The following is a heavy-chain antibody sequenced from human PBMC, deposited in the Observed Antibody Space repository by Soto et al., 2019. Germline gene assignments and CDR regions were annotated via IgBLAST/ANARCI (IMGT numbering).Heavy chain of an antibody. D-gene: IGHD3-3*01. Sequence: LSLTCTVSGGSISSYYWSWIRQPPGKGLEWIGYIYYSGSTNYNPSLKSRVTISVDTSKNQFSLKLSSVTAADTAVYYCARGMDFWSGYYPGNYYYYYYMDVWGKGTTVTVSS. CDR1: GGSISSYY. CDR3: ARGMDFWSGYYPGNYYYYYYMDV. CDR2: IYYSGST. J-gene: IGHJ6*03. V-gene: IGHV4-59*01.